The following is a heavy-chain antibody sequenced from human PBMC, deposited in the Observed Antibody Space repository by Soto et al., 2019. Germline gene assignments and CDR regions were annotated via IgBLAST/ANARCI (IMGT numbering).Heavy chain of an antibody. CDR3: PKDKGLSWSYSFDL. V-gene: IGHV3-23*01. J-gene: IGHJ3*01. Sequence: GESLKISCAASGFTFSSYAMSWDRQAPGKGLEWVSAISGSGGSTYYADSVKGPFTISRYNSKKTLYLQMNSLRAEYPAVYYCPKDKGLSWSYSFDLWGQGTMVTVSS. D-gene: IGHD1-26*01. CDR2: ISGSGGST. CDR1: GFTFSSYA.